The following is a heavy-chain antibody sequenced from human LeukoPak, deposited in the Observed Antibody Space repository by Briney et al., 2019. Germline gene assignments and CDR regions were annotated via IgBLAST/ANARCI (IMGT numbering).Heavy chain of an antibody. D-gene: IGHD2-2*01. CDR2: ISSSGSAI. CDR1: GFTFSSYE. V-gene: IGHV3-48*03. J-gene: IGHJ4*02. CDR3: ARKSCSNISCLFDY. Sequence: GGSLRLSCAAAGFTFSSYEMNWGRQAPGKGLEWVSYISSSGSAIYYADSVKGRFTISRDNAKNSLYLQMNSLRAEDTAVYYCARKSCSNISCLFDYWGQGTLVTVSS.